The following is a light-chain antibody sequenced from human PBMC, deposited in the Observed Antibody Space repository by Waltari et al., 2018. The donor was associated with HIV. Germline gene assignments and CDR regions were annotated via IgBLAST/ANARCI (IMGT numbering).Light chain of an antibody. J-gene: IGLJ2*01. Sequence: QSALTQPASVSRCPGQSITISCTGTSSAVGGYNYVSWYQQPPAKAPKLMIYDVSKRPSGVSNRFSGSKSDNTASLTISGLQAEDEADYYCCSYAGSSTLIFGGGTKLTVL. CDR1: SSAVGGYNY. V-gene: IGLV2-23*02. CDR2: DVS. CDR3: CSYAGSSTLI.